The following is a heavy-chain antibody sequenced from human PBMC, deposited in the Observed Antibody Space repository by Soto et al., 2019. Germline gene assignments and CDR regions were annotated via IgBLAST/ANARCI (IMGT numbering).Heavy chain of an antibody. J-gene: IGHJ4*02. CDR3: ARGSTTEKVDS. CDR1: GGSFSSFY. CDR2: IHHSGTT. Sequence: SETLSLTCTVYGGSFSSFYWSWIRQSPGKGLEWIGEIHHSGTTNYNPSLKSRVTISVDTSKNQFSLELSSVTAADTALYYCARGSTTEKVDSWGQGILVTVSS. V-gene: IGHV4-34*01.